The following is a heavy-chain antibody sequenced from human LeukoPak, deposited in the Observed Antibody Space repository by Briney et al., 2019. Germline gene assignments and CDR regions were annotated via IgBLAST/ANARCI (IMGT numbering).Heavy chain of an antibody. Sequence: SETLSLTCTVSGGSISSHYWGWIRQPPGKGLEWIGYMSYAGTTKYDPSLKSRVTISVDTSKNQVSMKLTSVSAADTAVYHCARDPAGSGWYDPWGPGTLVAVSS. CDR3: ARDPAGSGWYDP. CDR2: MSYAGTT. D-gene: IGHD1-26*01. J-gene: IGHJ5*02. CDR1: GGSISSHY. V-gene: IGHV4-59*11.